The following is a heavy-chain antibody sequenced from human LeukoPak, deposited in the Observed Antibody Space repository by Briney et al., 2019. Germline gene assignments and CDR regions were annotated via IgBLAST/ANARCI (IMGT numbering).Heavy chain of an antibody. J-gene: IGHJ4*02. Sequence: GGSLRLSCAASGFTFSSYAMHWVRQAPGKGLEWVAVISYDGSNKYYADSVKGRFTISRDNSKNTLYLQMNSLRAEGTAVYYCARGREWELQYFDYWGQGTLVTVSS. D-gene: IGHD1-26*01. V-gene: IGHV3-30*04. CDR2: ISYDGSNK. CDR1: GFTFSSYA. CDR3: ARGREWELQYFDY.